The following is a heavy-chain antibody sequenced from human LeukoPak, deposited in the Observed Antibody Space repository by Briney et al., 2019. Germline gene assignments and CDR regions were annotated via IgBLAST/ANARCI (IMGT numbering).Heavy chain of an antibody. D-gene: IGHD3-10*02. Sequence: GGSLRISCAASGFTFSNYATSWVRQAPGKGLEWVSGISAYGDSKYYADSVNGRFTISRDNSENTLYLQMNSLRAEDTAVYYCAKARTDMFSLSWFDYWGQGTLVTASS. J-gene: IGHJ4*02. CDR2: ISAYGDSK. CDR3: AKARTDMFSLSWFDY. V-gene: IGHV3-23*01. CDR1: GFTFSNYA.